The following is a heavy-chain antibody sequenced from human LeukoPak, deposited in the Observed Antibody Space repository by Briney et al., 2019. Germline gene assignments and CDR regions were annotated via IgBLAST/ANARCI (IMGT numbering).Heavy chain of an antibody. Sequence: ASVKVSCKASGGTFSSYAISWVRQAPGRGLEWMGRIIPIFGTANYAQKFQGRVTITTDESTSTAYMELSSLRSEDTAVYYCASGGHSGTAFDYWGQGTLVTVSS. CDR2: IIPIFGTA. CDR1: GGTFSSYA. D-gene: IGHD1-1*01. V-gene: IGHV1-69*05. J-gene: IGHJ4*02. CDR3: ASGGHSGTAFDY.